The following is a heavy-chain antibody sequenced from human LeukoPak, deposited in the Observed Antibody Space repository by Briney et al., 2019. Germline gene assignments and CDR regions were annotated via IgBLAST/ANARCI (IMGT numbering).Heavy chain of an antibody. D-gene: IGHD4-17*01. CDR3: ARINHDYGEGGDFDY. J-gene: IGHJ4*02. Sequence: ASVKVSCKAAVYTFTSYDINWVRQATGQGLEWMGWMNPNSGNTGYAQKFQGRVTMTRNTSISTAYMELSSLRSEDTAVYYCARINHDYGEGGDFDYWGQGTLVTVSS. V-gene: IGHV1-8*01. CDR2: MNPNSGNT. CDR1: VYTFTSYD.